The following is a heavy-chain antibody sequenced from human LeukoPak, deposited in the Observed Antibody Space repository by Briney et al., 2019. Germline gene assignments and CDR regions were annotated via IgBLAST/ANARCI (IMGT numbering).Heavy chain of an antibody. D-gene: IGHD3-10*01. J-gene: IGHJ5*02. CDR2: INPNSGGT. V-gene: IGHV1-2*02. CDR3: ARDVTMVRGVIKGHEDWFDP. CDR1: GGTFSSSA. Sequence: VASVKASCKTSGGTFSSSAITWVRQAPGQGLEWMGWINPNSGGTNYAQKFQGRVTMTRDTSISTAYMELSRLRSDDTAVYYCARDVTMVRGVIKGHEDWFDPWGQGTLVTVSS.